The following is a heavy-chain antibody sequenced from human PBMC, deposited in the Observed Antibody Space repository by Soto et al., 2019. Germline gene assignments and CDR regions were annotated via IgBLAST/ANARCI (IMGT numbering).Heavy chain of an antibody. CDR2: ISYDGSNK. V-gene: IGHV3-30-3*01. CDR3: ARDTRYSSPYYGMDV. J-gene: IGHJ6*02. CDR1: GFAFSSYA. D-gene: IGHD6-13*01. Sequence: GGSLRLSCAATGFAFSSYAMHWVRQAPGKGLEWVAVISYDGSNKYYAGSVKGRFTISRDNSKNTLYLQMNSLRAEDTAVYYCARDTRYSSPYYGMDVWGQGTTVTVSS.